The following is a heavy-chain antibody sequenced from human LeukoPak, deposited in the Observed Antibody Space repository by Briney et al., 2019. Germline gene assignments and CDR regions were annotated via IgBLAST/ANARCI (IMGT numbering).Heavy chain of an antibody. V-gene: IGHV4-59*01. Sequence: SETLSLTCTVSGGSISSYYWSWIRQPPGKGLEWIGYIYYSGSTNYNPSLKSRVTISVDTSKNQFSLKLSSVTAADTTVYYCTRAGRIVVDNWFDPWGQGTLVTVSS. J-gene: IGHJ5*02. CDR3: TRAGRIVVDNWFDP. CDR2: IYYSGST. D-gene: IGHD3-22*01. CDR1: GGSISSYY.